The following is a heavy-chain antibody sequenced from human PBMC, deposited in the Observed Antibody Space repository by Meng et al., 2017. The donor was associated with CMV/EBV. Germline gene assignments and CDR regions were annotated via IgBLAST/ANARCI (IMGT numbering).Heavy chain of an antibody. CDR2: IYYSGST. J-gene: IGHJ6*02. CDR3: ARDSLWFGELFIYYYGMDV. D-gene: IGHD3-10*01. CDR1: SSNHY. V-gene: IGHV4-39*07. Sequence: SSNHYWGWRREPPGKGLERIGRIYYSGSTYDNPSLKSRVTISVDTSKNQYSMKLSSVTAADTAVYYCARDSLWFGELFIYYYGMDVWGQGTTVTVSS.